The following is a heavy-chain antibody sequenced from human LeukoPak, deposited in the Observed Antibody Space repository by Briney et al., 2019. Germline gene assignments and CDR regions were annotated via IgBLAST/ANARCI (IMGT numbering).Heavy chain of an antibody. CDR2: ISGSGGST. CDR3: AKGDYDFWNYFDY. Sequence: PGGSLRLSCAASGFTFSSYWMSWVRQAPGKGLEWVSAISGSGGSTYYADSVKGRFTISRDNSKNTLYLQMNSLRAEDTAVYYCAKGDYDFWNYFDYWGQGTLVTVSS. D-gene: IGHD3-3*01. CDR1: GFTFSSYW. V-gene: IGHV3-23*01. J-gene: IGHJ4*02.